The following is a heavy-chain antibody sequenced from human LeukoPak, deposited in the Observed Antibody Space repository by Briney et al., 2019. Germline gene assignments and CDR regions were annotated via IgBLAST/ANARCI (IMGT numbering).Heavy chain of an antibody. CDR2: IYYSGST. Sequence: SETPSLTCTVSGGSISSYYWSWIRQPPGKGLEWIGYIYYSGSTNYNPSLKSRVTISVDTSKNQFSLKLSSVTAADTAVYYCARDLSAYYDSSGLDPWGQGTLVTVSS. V-gene: IGHV4-59*01. CDR1: GGSISSYY. J-gene: IGHJ5*02. D-gene: IGHD3-22*01. CDR3: ARDLSAYYDSSGLDP.